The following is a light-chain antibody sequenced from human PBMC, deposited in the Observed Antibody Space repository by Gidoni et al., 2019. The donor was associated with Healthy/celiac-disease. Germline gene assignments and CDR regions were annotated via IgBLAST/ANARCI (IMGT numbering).Light chain of an antibody. CDR3: NSRDSSGNHLGV. Sequence: SSELTQDPAVSVALGQTVRITCQGDSLRSYYASWYQQKPGQAPVLVICGKNNRPSGIPDRFSGSSSGNTASLTITGAQAEDEADYYCNSRDSSGNHLGVFGGGTKLTVL. J-gene: IGLJ3*02. CDR2: GKN. CDR1: SLRSYY. V-gene: IGLV3-19*01.